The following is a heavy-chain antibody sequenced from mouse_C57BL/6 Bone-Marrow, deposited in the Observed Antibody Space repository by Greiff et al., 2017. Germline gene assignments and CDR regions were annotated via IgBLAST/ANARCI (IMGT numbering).Heavy chain of an antibody. D-gene: IGHD1-1*01. J-gene: IGHJ3*01. V-gene: IGHV5-4*01. CDR2: ISDGGSYT. Sequence: EVQGVESGGGLVKPGGSLKLSCAASGFTFSSYAMSWVRQTPEKRLEWVATISDGGSYTYYPDNVKGRFTISRDNAKNNLYLQMSHLKSEDTAMDYCASPLLLRSSWFAYWGQGTLVTVSA. CDR1: GFTFSSYA. CDR3: ASPLLLRSSWFAY.